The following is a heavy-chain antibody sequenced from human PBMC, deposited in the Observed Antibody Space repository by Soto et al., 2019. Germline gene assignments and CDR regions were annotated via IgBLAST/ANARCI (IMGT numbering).Heavy chain of an antibody. D-gene: IGHD2-21*01. V-gene: IGHV4-30-2*01. Sequence: PSETLSLTCGVSGSSVSSVGYSWSWIRQPPGKGLEWIGHIYHSGNTYYNPSLGSRVTILMDRSNNQFSLQVHSVTAADTAVYYCATATLAYSWLDPWGLGTLVTVSS. CDR1: GSSVSSVGYS. CDR3: ATATLAYSWLDP. CDR2: IYHSGNT. J-gene: IGHJ5*02.